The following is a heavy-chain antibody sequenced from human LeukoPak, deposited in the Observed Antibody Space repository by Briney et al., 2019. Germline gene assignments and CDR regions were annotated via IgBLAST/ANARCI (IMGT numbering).Heavy chain of an antibody. Sequence: ASVTVSCKVSGYTLTELSMHWVRQAPGKGLEWMGGFDPEDGETIYAQKFQGRVTMTEDTSTDTAYMELSSLRSEDTAVYYCATRVYYYGSGSYHFDYWGQGTLVTVSS. J-gene: IGHJ4*02. CDR1: GYTLTELS. CDR2: FDPEDGET. D-gene: IGHD3-10*01. V-gene: IGHV1-24*01. CDR3: ATRVYYYGSGSYHFDY.